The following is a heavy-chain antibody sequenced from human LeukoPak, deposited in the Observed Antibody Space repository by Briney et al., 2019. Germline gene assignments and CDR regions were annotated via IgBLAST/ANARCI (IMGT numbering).Heavy chain of an antibody. CDR3: ARGLLSSGYHRRLYGMDV. Sequence: GASVKVSCKASGYTFTSYGISWVRQAPGQGLEWMGWISAYNGNTNYAQKLQGRVTITADESTSTAYMELSSLRSEDTAVYYCARGLLSSGYHRRLYGMDVWGQGTTVTVSS. V-gene: IGHV1-18*01. J-gene: IGHJ6*02. CDR2: ISAYNGNT. CDR1: GYTFTSYG. D-gene: IGHD3-22*01.